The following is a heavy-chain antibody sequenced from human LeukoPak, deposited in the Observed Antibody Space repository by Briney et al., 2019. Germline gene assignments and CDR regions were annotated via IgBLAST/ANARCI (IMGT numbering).Heavy chain of an antibody. CDR1: GFTFSNYW. D-gene: IGHD2-2*01. V-gene: IGHV3-7*01. CDR3: ARDLEGYCSSTGCPAGWFDP. CDR2: IKRDGSEK. J-gene: IGHJ5*02. Sequence: SGGSLRLSCAASGFTFSNYWMTWVRQAPEKGLEWVASIKRDGSEKYYVDSVKGRFTISRDNAKNSLYLQMNSLRAEDTAVYYCARDLEGYCSSTGCPAGWFDPWGQGTLVTVSS.